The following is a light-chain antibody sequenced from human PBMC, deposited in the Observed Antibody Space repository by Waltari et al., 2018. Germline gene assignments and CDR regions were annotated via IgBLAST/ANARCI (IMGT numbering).Light chain of an antibody. CDR1: QSISSH. CDR2: AAS. CDR3: QQSYSTLPWT. V-gene: IGKV1-39*01. Sequence: IQMTQSPSPLSASVGDRVNIPCRASQSISSHLNWYQQKPGKAPKLLIYAASSLQSGVPSRFSGSGSGTDFTLTISSLQPEDFATYYCQQSYSTLPWTFGQGTKVEIK. J-gene: IGKJ1*01.